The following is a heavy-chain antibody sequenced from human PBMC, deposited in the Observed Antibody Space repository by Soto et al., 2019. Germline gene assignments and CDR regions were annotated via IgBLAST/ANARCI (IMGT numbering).Heavy chain of an antibody. CDR3: ARARKTYYYDTGEFDY. J-gene: IGHJ4*02. D-gene: IGHD3-22*01. CDR2: IYTSGST. V-gene: IGHV4-4*07. CDR1: GGSISSYY. Sequence: SETLSLTCTVSGGSISSYYWSWIRQPAGKGLEWIGRIYTSGSTNYNPSLKSRVTMSVDTSKNQFSLKLSSVTAADTAVYYCARARKTYYYDTGEFDYWGQGTLVTVSS.